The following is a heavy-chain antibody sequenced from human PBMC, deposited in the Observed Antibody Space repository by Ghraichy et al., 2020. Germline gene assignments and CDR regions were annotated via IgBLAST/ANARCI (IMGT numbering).Heavy chain of an antibody. CDR2: INHSGST. CDR1: GGSFSGYY. D-gene: IGHD1-1*01. CDR3: ASNKYNWNPSNY. Sequence: SETLSLTCAVYGGSFSGYYWSWIRQPPGKGLEWIGEINHSGSTNYNPSLKSRVTISVDTSKNQFSLKLSSVTAADTAVYYCASNKYNWNPSNYWGQGTLVTVSS. V-gene: IGHV4-34*01. J-gene: IGHJ4*02.